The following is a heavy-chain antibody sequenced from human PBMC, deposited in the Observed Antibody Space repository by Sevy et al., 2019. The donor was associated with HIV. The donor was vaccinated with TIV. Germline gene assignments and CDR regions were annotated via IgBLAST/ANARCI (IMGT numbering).Heavy chain of an antibody. J-gene: IGHJ3*02. CDR3: ARVAEMATIRSAFDI. V-gene: IGHV3-11*06. CDR2: ISSSSSYT. D-gene: IGHD5-12*01. Sequence: GGSLRLSCAASGFTFSDYYMSWIRQAPGKGLEWVSYISSSSSYTNYADSVKGRFTISRDNAKNSLYLQMNSLRAEDTAVYYCARVAEMATIRSAFDIWGQGTMVTVSS. CDR1: GFTFSDYY.